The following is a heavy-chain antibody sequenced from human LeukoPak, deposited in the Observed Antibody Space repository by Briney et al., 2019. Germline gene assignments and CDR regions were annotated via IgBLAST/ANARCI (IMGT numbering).Heavy chain of an antibody. CDR3: ARQSGYSSSWYEEGAFDY. D-gene: IGHD6-13*01. Sequence: QAGGSLRLSCAASGFTFSSYEMNWVRQAPGKGLEWVSYISSSGSTIYYADSVKGRFTISRDNAKNSLYLQMNSLRAEDTAVYYCARQSGYSSSWYEEGAFDYWGQGTLVTVSS. V-gene: IGHV3-48*03. J-gene: IGHJ4*02. CDR2: ISSSGSTI. CDR1: GFTFSSYE.